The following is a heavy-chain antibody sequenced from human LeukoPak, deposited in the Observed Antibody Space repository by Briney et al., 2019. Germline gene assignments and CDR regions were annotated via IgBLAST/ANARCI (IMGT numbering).Heavy chain of an antibody. D-gene: IGHD6-13*01. CDR1: GGSISSSSYY. CDR3: ARDQIVHLPGIAAAGRVSWFDP. CDR2: IYYSGST. J-gene: IGHJ5*02. Sequence: SETLSLTCTVSGGSISSSSYYWGWIRQPPGKGLEWIGSIYYSGSTYYNPSLKSRVTISVDTSKNQFSLKLSSVTAADTAVYYCARDQIVHLPGIAAAGRVSWFDPWGQGTLVTVSS. V-gene: IGHV4-39*07.